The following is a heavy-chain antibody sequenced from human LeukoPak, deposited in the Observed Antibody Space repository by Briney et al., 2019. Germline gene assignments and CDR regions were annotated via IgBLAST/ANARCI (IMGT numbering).Heavy chain of an antibody. Sequence: GESLKISCKGSGYRFTSYWIAWVRQMPGKGLEWMGIIYPGDSDTRYSPSFQGQVTISADKSISTAYLQWSSLKASDTAMYYCARRNYYDSSGYYLRNGMDVWGQGTTVTVSS. CDR3: ARRNYYDSSGYYLRNGMDV. CDR1: GYRFTSYW. D-gene: IGHD3-22*01. CDR2: IYPGDSDT. J-gene: IGHJ6*02. V-gene: IGHV5-51*01.